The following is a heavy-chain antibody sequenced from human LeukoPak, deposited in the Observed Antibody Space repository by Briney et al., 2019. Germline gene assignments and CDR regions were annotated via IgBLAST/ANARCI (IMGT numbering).Heavy chain of an antibody. D-gene: IGHD3-16*01. J-gene: IGHJ3*02. CDR3: ARDWGSAFDI. Sequence: GGSLRLSCAASGITVNTNYMSWVRQAPGKGLEWVSYISSSSSTIYYADSVKGRFTISRDNAKNSLYLQMNSLRAEDTAVYYCARDWGSAFDIWGQGTMVTVSS. CDR2: ISSSSSTI. CDR1: GITVNTNY. V-gene: IGHV3-48*01.